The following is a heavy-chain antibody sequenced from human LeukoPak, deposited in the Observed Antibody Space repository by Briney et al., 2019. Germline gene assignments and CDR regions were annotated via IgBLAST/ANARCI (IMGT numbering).Heavy chain of an antibody. J-gene: IGHJ4*02. CDR1: GGSISSGGYY. D-gene: IGHD5-18*01. V-gene: IGHV4-31*03. CDR3: ARGQLRYDY. CDR2: IHYSGST. Sequence: PSETLSLTCTVSGGSISSGGYYWSWIRRHRGKGLEWIGYIHYSGSTYYNPSLKSRVTISVDTSKNQFSLKLSSVTAADTAVYYCARGQLRYDYWGQGTLVTVSS.